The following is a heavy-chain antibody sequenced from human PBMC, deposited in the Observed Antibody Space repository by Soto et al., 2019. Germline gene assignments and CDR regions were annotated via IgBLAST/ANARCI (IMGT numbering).Heavy chain of an antibody. CDR2: ISSNGVGT. J-gene: IGHJ6*03. Sequence: EVQLAESGGGLAQPGGSLRLSCAASGFTLSGYAMDWVRQAPGKGLEYVSGISSNGVGTYYANSVQGRFTISRDNSKNTVYLQMVSLRPEDMAVYYFARRARPDFYYMDVWGKGTTVTVSS. D-gene: IGHD6-6*01. CDR3: ARRARPDFYYMDV. CDR1: GFTLSGYA. V-gene: IGHV3-64*01.